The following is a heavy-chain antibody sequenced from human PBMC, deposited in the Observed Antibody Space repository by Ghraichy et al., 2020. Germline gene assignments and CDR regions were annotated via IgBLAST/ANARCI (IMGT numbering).Heavy chain of an antibody. CDR1: GFSFSIYS. V-gene: IGHV3-21*01. J-gene: IGHJ4*02. D-gene: IGHD3-10*01. Sequence: GESLNISCAASGFSFSIYSMNWVRQAPGKGLEWVSSISGTSSYKYYAGSVKGRFTISRDNANNSLYLQMNSLRAEDTAVYYCVRDFLYYDSGNHENFFDFWGQGTLVTVSS. CDR2: ISGTSSYK. CDR3: VRDFLYYDSGNHENFFDF.